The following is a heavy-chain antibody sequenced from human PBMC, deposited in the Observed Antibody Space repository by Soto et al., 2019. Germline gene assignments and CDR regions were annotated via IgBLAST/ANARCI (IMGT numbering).Heavy chain of an antibody. D-gene: IGHD1-26*01. CDR2: ISAYNGNT. J-gene: IGHJ5*02. Sequence: ASVKVSCTASGYTFTSYGISWVRQAPGQGLEWMGWISAYNGNTNYAQKLQGRVTMTTDTSTGTAYMELRSLRSDDTAVYYCASGALHNPWFDPWGQGTLVTVSS. V-gene: IGHV1-18*04. CDR3: ASGALHNPWFDP. CDR1: GYTFTSYG.